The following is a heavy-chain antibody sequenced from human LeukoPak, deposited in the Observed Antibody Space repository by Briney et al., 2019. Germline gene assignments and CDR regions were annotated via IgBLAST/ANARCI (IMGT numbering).Heavy chain of an antibody. CDR1: GFTFSSYW. CDR3: AREGYCSSTSCYGDYYFDY. Sequence: PGGSLRLSCAASGFTFSSYWMSWVRQAPGKGLEWVANIKKDGGEKYYVDSVKGRFTISRDNAKNSLYLQMNSLRAEDTAVYYCAREGYCSSTSCYGDYYFDYWGQGTLVTVSS. CDR2: IKKDGGEK. V-gene: IGHV3-7*04. J-gene: IGHJ4*02. D-gene: IGHD2-2*01.